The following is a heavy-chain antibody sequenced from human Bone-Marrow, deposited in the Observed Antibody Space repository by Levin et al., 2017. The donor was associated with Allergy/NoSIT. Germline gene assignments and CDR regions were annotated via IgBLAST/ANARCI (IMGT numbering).Heavy chain of an antibody. CDR3: ATYSSLSGDSEDHSYGLDV. CDR1: GFTFSSYW. D-gene: IGHD7-27*01. CDR2: IHRDGSST. V-gene: IGHV3-74*01. Sequence: GESLKISCAGSGFTFSSYWMHWVRQPPGKGLVWVARIHRDGSSTNYADSVKGRFSISRDNSKNTVFLQMNSLRAEDTALYYCATYSSLSGDSEDHSYGLDVWGQGTTVTVSS. J-gene: IGHJ6*02.